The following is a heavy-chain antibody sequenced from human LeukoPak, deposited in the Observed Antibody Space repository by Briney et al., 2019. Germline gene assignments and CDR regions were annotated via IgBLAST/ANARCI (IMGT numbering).Heavy chain of an antibody. V-gene: IGHV3-30*04. CDR3: ARDLPDY. J-gene: IGHJ4*02. CDR2: ISYDGSNK. CDR1: GFTFSSNA. Sequence: GGSLRLSCAASGFTFSSNAMHWVRQAPGKGLEWVAVISYDGSNKYYADSVKGRFTISRDNSKNTLYLQMNSLRAEDTAVYYCARDLPDYWGQGTLVTVSS.